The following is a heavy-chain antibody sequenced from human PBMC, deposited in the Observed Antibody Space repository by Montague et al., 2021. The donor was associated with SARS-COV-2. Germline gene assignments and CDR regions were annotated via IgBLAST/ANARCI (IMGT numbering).Heavy chain of an antibody. V-gene: IGHV4-59*11. CDR2: IYYSGST. Sequence: SETLSLTCTVSGGSISSHSWSWIRQPPGKGLEWIGYIYYSGSTTYNPSLKSRVTLSVDSSENQFSLKLNSVAAADTAVYYCARTLPVAGFDYWGQGTLVTVSS. J-gene: IGHJ4*02. CDR3: ARTLPVAGFDY. D-gene: IGHD6-19*01. CDR1: GGSISSHS.